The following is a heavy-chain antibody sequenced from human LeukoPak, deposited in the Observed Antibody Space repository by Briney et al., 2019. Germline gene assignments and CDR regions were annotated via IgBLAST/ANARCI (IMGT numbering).Heavy chain of an antibody. CDR1: GYTFTSYY. CDR2: INPSGGST. CDR3: ARGGDPLYYYYYMDV. V-gene: IGHV1-46*01. Sequence: ASVKVSCKASGYTFTSYYMHWVRQAPGQGLEWMGIINPSGGSTSCAQKFQGRVTMTRDTYTSTVYMELSSLRSEDTAVYYCARGGDPLYYYYYMDVWGKGTTVTVSS. D-gene: IGHD4-17*01. J-gene: IGHJ6*03.